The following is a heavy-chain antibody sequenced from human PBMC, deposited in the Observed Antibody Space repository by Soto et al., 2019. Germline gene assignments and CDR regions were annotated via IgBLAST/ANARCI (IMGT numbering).Heavy chain of an antibody. D-gene: IGHD3-9*01. V-gene: IGHV4-39*02. CDR2: IYYSGST. CDR1: GGSISSSSYY. CDR3: ARGGAYYDILTGLGFDP. J-gene: IGHJ5*02. Sequence: SETLSLTCTVSGGSISSSSYYWGWIRQPPGKGLEWIGSIYYSGSTYYNPSLKSRVTISVDTSKNHFSLTLSSVTAADTAVYYCARGGAYYDILTGLGFDPWGQGTLVTVSS.